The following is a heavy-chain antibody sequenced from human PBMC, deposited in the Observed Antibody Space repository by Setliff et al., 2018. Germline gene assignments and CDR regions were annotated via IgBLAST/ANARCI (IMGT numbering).Heavy chain of an antibody. CDR1: GFSLSTSGVG. Sequence: SGPTLVNPTQTLTLTCTFSGFSLSTSGVGVGWIRQPPGKALEWLALIYWDDDKRYSPSLKSRLTITKDTSKNQVVLTMTNMDPVDAATYYCAHGGDFWSGYWGGGPRKVGYYFDYWGQGTLVTVSS. V-gene: IGHV2-5*02. D-gene: IGHD3-3*01. CDR2: IYWDDDK. J-gene: IGHJ4*02. CDR3: AHGGDFWSGYWGGGPRKVGYYFDY.